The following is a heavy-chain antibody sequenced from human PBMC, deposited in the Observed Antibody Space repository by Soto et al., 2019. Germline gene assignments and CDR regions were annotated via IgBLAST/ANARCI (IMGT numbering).Heavy chain of an antibody. V-gene: IGHV3-30*18. D-gene: IGHD3-9*01. Sequence: PGGSLRLSCAASGFNFRTYGMYWVRQAPGKGLEWVAVISSDGSNEYYADSVKGRFTISRQNSKSTVYLQMNSLRAEDTAVYYCAKPIFLLDSYFHNGMVFRGQGTTVNVFS. J-gene: IGHJ6*02. CDR2: ISSDGSNE. CDR1: GFNFRTYG. CDR3: AKPIFLLDSYFHNGMVF.